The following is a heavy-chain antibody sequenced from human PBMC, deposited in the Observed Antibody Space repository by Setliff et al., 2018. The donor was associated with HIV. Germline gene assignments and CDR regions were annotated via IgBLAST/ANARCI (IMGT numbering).Heavy chain of an antibody. CDR1: GGSFSGYY. J-gene: IGHJ6*03. Sequence: SETLSLTCVVYGGSFSGYYLSWVRQPPGKGLEWIGEISHSGTTTYSPSLESRVTISVDTSKNQFSLKQSSVTAADTAVYYCARLRLLYYYYYMDVWGKGTTVTVSS. V-gene: IGHV4-34*01. CDR3: ARLRLLYYYYYMDV. CDR2: ISHSGTT.